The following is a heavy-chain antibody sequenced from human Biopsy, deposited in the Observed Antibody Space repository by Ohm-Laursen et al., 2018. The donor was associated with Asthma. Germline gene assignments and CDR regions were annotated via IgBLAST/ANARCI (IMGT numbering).Heavy chain of an antibody. J-gene: IGHJ4*02. CDR2: ISGNSGIT. V-gene: IGHV3-23*01. CDR3: AKDRSGTWYGFDY. Sequence: SLRLSCAAPGFTFCAHAMSWVRQAPGKGLEWVSTISGNSGITYYADSVKGRFTISRDNSQNTLYLHMDSLSAEDTAVYYCAKDRSGTWYGFDYWGQGTLVTVSS. CDR1: GFTFCAHA. D-gene: IGHD6-13*01.